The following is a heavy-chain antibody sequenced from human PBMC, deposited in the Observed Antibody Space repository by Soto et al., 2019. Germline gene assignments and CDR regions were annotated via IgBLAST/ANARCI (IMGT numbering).Heavy chain of an antibody. J-gene: IGHJ4*02. Sequence: QLQLQESGPGLVKPSETLSLTCTVSGGSISSSSYYWGWIRQPPGKGLEWIGSIYYSGSSYYNPSLKSRVTISVATSKNQFSLKLSSVTAADAAVYYCARHNFEYSSSWFLGYWGQGTLVTVSS. CDR1: GGSISSSSYY. CDR3: ARHNFEYSSSWFLGY. V-gene: IGHV4-39*01. D-gene: IGHD6-13*01. CDR2: IYYSGSS.